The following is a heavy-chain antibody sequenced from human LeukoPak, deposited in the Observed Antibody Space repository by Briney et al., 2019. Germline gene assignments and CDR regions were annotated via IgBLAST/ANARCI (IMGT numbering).Heavy chain of an antibody. CDR3: ARAWSGTQYYFAY. CDR2: IYSGGST. D-gene: IGHD3-3*01. Sequence: PGGSLRLSCAASGFTVSSNYMSWVRQAPGKGLERVSIIYSGGSTYYADSVKGRFTISRDNSKNTLYLQMNSLRAEDTAVYYCARAWSGTQYYFAYWGQGTLVTVSS. J-gene: IGHJ4*02. V-gene: IGHV3-66*01. CDR1: GFTVSSNY.